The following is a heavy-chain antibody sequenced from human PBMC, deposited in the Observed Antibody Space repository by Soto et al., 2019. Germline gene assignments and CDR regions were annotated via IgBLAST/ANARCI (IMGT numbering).Heavy chain of an antibody. Sequence: GGSLRLSCAAAGFTFSNYAMHWVRQAPGKGLEWVALTSYDGNNEYYTDSVKGRFTISRDNSKNTLFLQMNSPRPEDTAVYYCAKDKGVFNWATSYFDYWGQGALVTVSS. V-gene: IGHV3-30*18. CDR2: TSYDGNNE. CDR3: AKDKGVFNWATSYFDY. CDR1: GFTFSNYA. J-gene: IGHJ4*02. D-gene: IGHD1-1*01.